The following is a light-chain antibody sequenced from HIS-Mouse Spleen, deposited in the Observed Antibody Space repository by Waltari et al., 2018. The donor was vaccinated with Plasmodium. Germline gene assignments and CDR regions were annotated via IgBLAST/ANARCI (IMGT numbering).Light chain of an antibody. CDR3: SSYTSSSTRV. J-gene: IGLJ3*02. CDR1: SRYVGGYNY. CDR2: DVS. V-gene: IGLV2-14*03. Sequence: QSALTQPASVSGSPGQSITIPCTGTSRYVGGYNYVSWYQHHPGKAPKLMIYDVSNRPSGVSNRFSGSKSGNTASLTISGLQAEDEADYYCSSYTSSSTRVFGGGTKLTVL.